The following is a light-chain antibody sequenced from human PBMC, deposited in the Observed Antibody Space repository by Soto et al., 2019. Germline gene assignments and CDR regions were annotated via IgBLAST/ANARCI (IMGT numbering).Light chain of an antibody. CDR3: LQHNSYPRT. Sequence: DIQMTQSPSSLSASVGDRVTITCRASQAITNDLSWYQQKPGEPPKRLIYAASTLHSGVPSRFSGSGSGTEFTLTISSLQPEDFATYFCLQHNSYPRTFGQGTKVEI. V-gene: IGKV1-17*01. J-gene: IGKJ1*01. CDR2: AAS. CDR1: QAITND.